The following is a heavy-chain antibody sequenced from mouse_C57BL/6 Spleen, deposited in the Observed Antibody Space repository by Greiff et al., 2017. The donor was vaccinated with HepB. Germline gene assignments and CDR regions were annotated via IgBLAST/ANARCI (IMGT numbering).Heavy chain of an antibody. CDR3: TPITTVVAPYWYFDV. CDR2: IDPENGDT. D-gene: IGHD1-1*01. Sequence: EVQLQQSGAELVRPGASVKLSCTASGFNIKDDYMHWVKQRPEQGLEWIGRIDPENGDTEYASKFQGKATITADTSSNTAYLQLSSLTSEDTAVYYCTPITTVVAPYWYFDVWGTGTTVTVSS. J-gene: IGHJ1*03. CDR1: GFNIKDDY. V-gene: IGHV14-4*01.